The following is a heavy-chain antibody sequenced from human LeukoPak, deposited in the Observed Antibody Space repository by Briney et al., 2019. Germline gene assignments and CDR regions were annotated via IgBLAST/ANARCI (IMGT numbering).Heavy chain of an antibody. CDR3: ARDKREYDYVWGSYRYIIRGAFDI. Sequence: GGSLRLSCAASGFTFSSYSMNWVRQAPGKGLEWVSSISSSSSYIYYADSVKGRFTISRDNAKNSLYLQMNSLRAEDTAVYYCARDKREYDYVWGSYRYIIRGAFDIWGQGTMVTVSS. D-gene: IGHD3-16*02. J-gene: IGHJ3*02. V-gene: IGHV3-21*01. CDR2: ISSSSSYI. CDR1: GFTFSSYS.